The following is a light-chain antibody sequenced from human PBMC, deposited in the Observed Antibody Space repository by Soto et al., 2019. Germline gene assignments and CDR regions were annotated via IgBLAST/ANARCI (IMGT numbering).Light chain of an antibody. CDR3: QQRSNWPPT. CDR2: DAS. V-gene: IGKV3-11*01. CDR1: RSVSSY. J-gene: IGKJ1*01. Sequence: EIVLTQSPATLSLSPGERATLSCRASRSVSSYLAWYQQKPGQAPRLLIYDASNRATGIPARFSGSGSGTDFTLTISSLEPKDFAVYYCQQRSNWPPTFGQGTKV.